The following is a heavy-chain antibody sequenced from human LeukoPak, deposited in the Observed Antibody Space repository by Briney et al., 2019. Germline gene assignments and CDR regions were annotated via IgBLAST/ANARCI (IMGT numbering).Heavy chain of an antibody. D-gene: IGHD3-16*01. CDR2: INHSGST. CDR3: AGGVWEIDY. Sequence: SETLSLTCAVYGGSFSGYYWSWIPQPPGKGLEWIGEINHSGSTNYNPSLKSRVTISVDTSKNQFSLKLSSVTAADTAVYYCAGGVWEIDYWGQGTLVTVSS. J-gene: IGHJ4*02. V-gene: IGHV4-34*01. CDR1: GGSFSGYY.